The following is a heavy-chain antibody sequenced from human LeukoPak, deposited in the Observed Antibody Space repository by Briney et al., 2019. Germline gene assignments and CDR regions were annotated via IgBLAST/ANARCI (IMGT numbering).Heavy chain of an antibody. CDR1: GGTFSSYA. CDR3: ARSQPERRGFDY. V-gene: IGHV1-69*05. D-gene: IGHD1-1*01. J-gene: IGHJ4*02. Sequence: SVKVSCKASGGTFSSYAISWVRQAPGQGLEWMGGIIPIFGTANYAQKFQGRVTITTDESTSTAYMELSSLRSEDTAVYYCARSQPERRGFDYWGQGTLVTVSS. CDR2: IIPIFGTA.